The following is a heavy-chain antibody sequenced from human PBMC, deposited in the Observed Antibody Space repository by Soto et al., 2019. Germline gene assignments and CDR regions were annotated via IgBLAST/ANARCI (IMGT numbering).Heavy chain of an antibody. J-gene: IGHJ5*02. D-gene: IGHD6-13*01. Sequence: PSETLSLTCTVSGGSISSGGYYWSWIRQHPGKGLEWIGYIYYSGSTYYNPSLKSGVTISVDTSKNQFSLKLSSVTAADTAVYYCAREGAAGTSWFAPWGQGTLVTVSS. CDR1: GGSISSGGYY. CDR3: AREGAAGTSWFAP. V-gene: IGHV4-31*03. CDR2: IYYSGST.